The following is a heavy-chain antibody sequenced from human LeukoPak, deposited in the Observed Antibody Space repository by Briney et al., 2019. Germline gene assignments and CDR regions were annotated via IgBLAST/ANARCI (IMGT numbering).Heavy chain of an antibody. J-gene: IGHJ6*03. Sequence: PSETLSLTCAVHGGSFSGYYWSWVRHPPGKGLEWIGEINHSGSTNYNPSLKRRVTISVDTSKNQFSRKLSSVTAADTAVYYCARGGSYGYYYYYYMDVWGKGATVTVSS. V-gene: IGHV4-34*01. CDR2: INHSGST. CDR3: ARGGSYGYYYYYYMDV. CDR1: GGSFSGYY. D-gene: IGHD5-18*01.